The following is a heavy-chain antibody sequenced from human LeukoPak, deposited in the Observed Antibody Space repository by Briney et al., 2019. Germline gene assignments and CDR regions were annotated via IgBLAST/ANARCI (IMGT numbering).Heavy chain of an antibody. CDR1: GFTFSSYA. J-gene: IGHJ4*02. D-gene: IGHD6-19*01. CDR3: AKETYSSGWYPYFDY. V-gene: IGHV3-23*01. CDR2: ICGSGGSR. Sequence: GGSLRLSCAASGFTFSSYALSWVRQAPGKGLEWVSGICGSGGSRYYADSVKGRFTISRDNSKNTLFLQMNSLRAEDTAVYYCAKETYSSGWYPYFDYWGQGTLVTVSS.